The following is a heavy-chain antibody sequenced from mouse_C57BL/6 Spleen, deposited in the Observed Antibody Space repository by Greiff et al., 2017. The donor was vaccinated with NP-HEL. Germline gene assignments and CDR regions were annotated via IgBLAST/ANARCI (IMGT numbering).Heavy chain of an antibody. CDR3: ARYFHYYGSSYGYFDV. CDR1: GYTFTGYW. CDR2: ILPGSGST. J-gene: IGHJ1*03. D-gene: IGHD1-1*01. Sequence: QVQLQQSGAELMKPGASVKLSCKATGYTFTGYWIEWVKQRPGHGLEWIGEILPGSGSTNYNEKFKGKATFTADTSSNTAYMQLSSLTTADSAIYSCARYFHYYGSSYGYFDVWGTGTTVTVSS. V-gene: IGHV1-9*01.